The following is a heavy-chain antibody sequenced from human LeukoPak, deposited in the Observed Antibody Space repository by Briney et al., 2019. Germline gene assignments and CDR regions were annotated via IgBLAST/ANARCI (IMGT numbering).Heavy chain of an antibody. CDR3: ARDRVNIVVVTAAGYYGMDV. V-gene: IGHV3-30*03. D-gene: IGHD2-21*02. CDR1: GFTFSSYS. J-gene: IGHJ6*02. CDR2: ISYDGSNK. Sequence: GGSLRLSCAASGFTFSSYSMNWVRQAPGKGLEWVAVISYDGSNKYYADSVKGRFTISRDNSKNTLYLQMNSLRAEDTAVYYCARDRVNIVVVTAAGYYGMDVWGQGTTVTVSS.